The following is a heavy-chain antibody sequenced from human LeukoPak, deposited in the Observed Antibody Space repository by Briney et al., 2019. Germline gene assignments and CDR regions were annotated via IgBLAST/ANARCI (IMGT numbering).Heavy chain of an antibody. V-gene: IGHV4-34*01. J-gene: IGHJ4*02. D-gene: IGHD6-19*01. Sequence: SETLSPTCAVYGGSFSGYYWSWIRQPPGKGLEWIGEINHSGSTNYNPSLKSRVTISVDTSKNQFSLKLSSVTAADTAVHYCARKRRGYSSGWYDYWGQGTLVTVSS. CDR2: INHSGST. CDR1: GGSFSGYY. CDR3: ARKRRGYSSGWYDY.